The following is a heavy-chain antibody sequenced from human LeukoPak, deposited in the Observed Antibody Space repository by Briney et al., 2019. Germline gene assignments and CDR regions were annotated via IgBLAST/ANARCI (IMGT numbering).Heavy chain of an antibody. J-gene: IGHJ4*02. CDR2: ISGSGGST. D-gene: IGHD3-22*01. CDR1: GFTFSSYA. Sequence: SGGSLRLSCAASGFTFSSYAMSWVRQAPGKGLEWVSAISGSGGSTYYADSVKGRFTISRDNSKNTLYLQMNSLRAEDTAVYYCAKDLGYYDSSGYTAGDYWGQGTLVTVSS. V-gene: IGHV3-23*01. CDR3: AKDLGYYDSSGYTAGDY.